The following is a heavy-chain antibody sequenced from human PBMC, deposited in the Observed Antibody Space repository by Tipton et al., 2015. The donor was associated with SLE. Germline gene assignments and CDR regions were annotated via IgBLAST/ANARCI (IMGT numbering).Heavy chain of an antibody. CDR1: GGSFSGYY. V-gene: IGHV4-34*01. CDR3: ARDDLTVGAFDI. D-gene: IGHD4-11*01. J-gene: IGHJ3*02. Sequence: TLSLTCAVYGGSFSGYYWSWIRQPPGKGLEWIGEINHSGSTSYNPSLKSRVTISVDTSKNQFSLKLTSVTAADTAVYYCARDDLTVGAFDIWGQGTMVTVSS. CDR2: INHSGST.